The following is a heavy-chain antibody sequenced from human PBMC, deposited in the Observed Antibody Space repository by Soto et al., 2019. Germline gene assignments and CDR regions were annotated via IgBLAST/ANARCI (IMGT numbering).Heavy chain of an antibody. CDR1: GGSISSYC. Sequence: PSETLSLTCTVSGGSISSYCWSWIRQPPGKGLEWIGYIYYSGGTNYNPSLKSRVTISVDTSKNQFSLKLSSVTAADTAVYYCARDLRGYDFWSGHGAFDIWGQGTMVTVSS. J-gene: IGHJ3*02. D-gene: IGHD3-3*01. V-gene: IGHV4-59*01. CDR2: IYYSGGT. CDR3: ARDLRGYDFWSGHGAFDI.